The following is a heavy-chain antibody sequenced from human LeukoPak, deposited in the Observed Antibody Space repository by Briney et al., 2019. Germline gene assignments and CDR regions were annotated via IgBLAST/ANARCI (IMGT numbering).Heavy chain of an antibody. Sequence: ASVKVSCKASGYTFTSYDINWVRPATGQGLEWMGWMNPNSGNTGYAQKFQGRVTMTRNTSISTAYMELSSLRSEDTAVYYCARGIIAVLDYGMDVWGQGTTVTVSS. V-gene: IGHV1-8*01. CDR2: MNPNSGNT. CDR1: GYTFTSYD. D-gene: IGHD6-19*01. CDR3: ARGIIAVLDYGMDV. J-gene: IGHJ6*02.